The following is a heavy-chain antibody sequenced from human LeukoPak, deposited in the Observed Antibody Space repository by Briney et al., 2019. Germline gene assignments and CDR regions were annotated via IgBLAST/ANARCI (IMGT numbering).Heavy chain of an antibody. V-gene: IGHV3-74*01. J-gene: IGHJ6*02. Sequence: GGSLRLSCAASGFTFSSYWMHWVRQAPGKGLVWVSRINSDGSSTSYADSVKGRFTISRDNAKNSLYLQMNSLRAEDTAVYYCARGAAAIQYYYYGMDVWGQGTTVTVSS. CDR2: INSDGSST. CDR1: GFTFSSYW. CDR3: ARGAAAIQYYYYGMDV. D-gene: IGHD2-2*01.